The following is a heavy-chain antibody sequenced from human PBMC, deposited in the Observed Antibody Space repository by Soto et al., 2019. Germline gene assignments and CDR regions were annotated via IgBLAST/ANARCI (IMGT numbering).Heavy chain of an antibody. V-gene: IGHV3-33*01. D-gene: IGHD6-19*01. CDR1: GFTFSSYG. CDR2: IWDDGSNK. Sequence: QVQLVESGGGVVQPGRSLRLSCAASGFTFSSYGMHWVRQAPGKGLEWVAVIWDDGSNKYYADSVKGRFTISRDNSKNTMYLQMNSLRAEDTAVYYCARAGSSYSSGWYAVDYWGQGTLVTVSS. J-gene: IGHJ4*02. CDR3: ARAGSSYSSGWYAVDY.